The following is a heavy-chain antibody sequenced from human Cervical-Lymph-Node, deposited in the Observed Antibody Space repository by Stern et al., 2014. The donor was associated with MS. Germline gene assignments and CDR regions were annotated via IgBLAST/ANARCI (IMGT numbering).Heavy chain of an antibody. D-gene: IGHD3-16*02. CDR2: IYYRGST. J-gene: IGHJ4*02. CDR3: AKYRVFGGIIVVDY. V-gene: IGHV4-31*03. Sequence: QVQLQESGPGLVQPSQTLSLTCTVSGGSISSGGYYWSWIRQHPGKGLEWIGYIYYRGSTSYNPSLKSRVTISLDTSKSQFSLKLSSVTAADTAVYYCAKYRVFGGIIVVDYWGQGTLVTVSS. CDR1: GGSISSGGYY.